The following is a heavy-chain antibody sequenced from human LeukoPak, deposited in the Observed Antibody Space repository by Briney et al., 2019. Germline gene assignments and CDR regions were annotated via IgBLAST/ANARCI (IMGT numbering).Heavy chain of an antibody. CDR2: ISSSGSTM. V-gene: IGHV3-11*04. CDR1: GFTFSDYY. J-gene: IGHJ5*02. Sequence: GGSLRLSCAASGFTFSDYYMSWIRQAPGKGLEWVSYISSSGSTMYYADSVKGRFTISRDNAKNSLYLQMNSLRAEDTAVYYCAKNGYDSSGYYPRGNWFDPWGQGTLVTVSS. CDR3: AKNGYDSSGYYPRGNWFDP. D-gene: IGHD3-22*01.